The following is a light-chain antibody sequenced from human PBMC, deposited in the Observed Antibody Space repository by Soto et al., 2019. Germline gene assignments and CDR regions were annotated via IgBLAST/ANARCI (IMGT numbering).Light chain of an antibody. CDR3: CSYAGSSTP. CDR1: SSDVGSYNL. CDR2: EGS. V-gene: IGLV2-23*01. Sequence: QSALTQPASVSGSPGQSITISCTGTSSDVGSYNLVSWYQQHPGKAPKLMIYEGSKRPSGVSNRFSGSKSGNTASLTISGLXAEDEADYYCCSYAGSSTPFGGGTKLTVL. J-gene: IGLJ3*02.